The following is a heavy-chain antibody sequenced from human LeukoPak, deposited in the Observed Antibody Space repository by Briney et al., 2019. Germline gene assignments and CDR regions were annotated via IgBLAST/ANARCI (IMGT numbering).Heavy chain of an antibody. V-gene: IGHV3-53*01. D-gene: IGHD6-6*01. CDR3: ARLLPASRHYFDY. CDR2: IYGAGAT. CDR1: GLTVSSEY. Sequence: RGSLTLSCAAYGLTVSSEYLAWVRQAPGKGLEWISVIYGAGATYYADSVEGRFTISRDTYNNALYLQMNSLRVEDTAVYHCARLLPASRHYFDYWGRGTPVTVSS. J-gene: IGHJ4*02.